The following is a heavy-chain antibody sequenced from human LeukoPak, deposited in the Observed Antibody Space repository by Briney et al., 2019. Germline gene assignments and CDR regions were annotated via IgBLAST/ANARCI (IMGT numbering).Heavy chain of an antibody. CDR2: IRSDGSNK. CDR3: AKDAVRYDSSGYYYGY. V-gene: IGHV3-30*02. Sequence: GGSLRLSCAGSGFSFSSYGMHWVRQAPGKGLEWMAFIRSDGSNKYYADSVKGRFTISRDNSKNTLYLQMDSLRAEDTAVYYCAKDAVRYDSSGYYYGYWGQGTLVTVSS. CDR1: GFSFSSYG. J-gene: IGHJ4*02. D-gene: IGHD3-22*01.